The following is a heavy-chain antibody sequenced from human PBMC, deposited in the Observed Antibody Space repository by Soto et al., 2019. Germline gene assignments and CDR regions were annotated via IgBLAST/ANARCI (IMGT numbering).Heavy chain of an antibody. V-gene: IGHV4-31*02. CDR1: GDSISSGGYF. CDR3: ARDMGRRGYFDH. J-gene: IGHJ4*02. Sequence: SETLSLTCSVSGDSISSGGYFWSWIRQHPGKGLEWIGHIYYSGSTYYNPSLKSRISMSIDTSRNRFSLKLSSVTAADTAVYYCARDMGRRGYFDHWGRGSPVTVSS. CDR2: IYYSGST.